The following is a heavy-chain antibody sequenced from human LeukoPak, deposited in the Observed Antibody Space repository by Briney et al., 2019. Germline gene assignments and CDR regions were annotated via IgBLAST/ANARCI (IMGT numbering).Heavy chain of an antibody. CDR2: IYYSGST. D-gene: IGHD6-13*01. J-gene: IGHJ4*02. V-gene: IGHV4-39*01. CDR3: ARRSSSWYY. CDR1: GGSISSSSYY. Sequence: SETLSLTCTVSGGSISSSSYYWGWIRQPPGKGLEWIGSIYYSGSTYYNPSLKSRVTISVDTSKNQFSLKLGSVTAADTAVYYCARRSSSWYYWGQGTLVTVSS.